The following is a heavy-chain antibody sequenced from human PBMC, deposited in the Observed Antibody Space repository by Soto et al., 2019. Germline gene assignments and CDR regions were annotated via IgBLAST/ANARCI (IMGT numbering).Heavy chain of an antibody. CDR3: ARVATGTTNWFDP. CDR1: GGTFSSYA. D-gene: IGHD1-1*01. CDR2: IIPIFGTA. V-gene: IGHV1-69*13. J-gene: IGHJ5*02. Sequence: SVKVSCKASGGTFSSYAISWVRQAPGQGLGWMGEIIPIFGTANYAQKFQGRVTITADESTSTAYMELSSLRSEDTAVYYCARVATGTTNWFDPWGQGTLVTVSS.